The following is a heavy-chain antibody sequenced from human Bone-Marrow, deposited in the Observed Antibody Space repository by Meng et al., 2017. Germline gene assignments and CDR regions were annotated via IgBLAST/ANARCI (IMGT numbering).Heavy chain of an antibody. Sequence: GESLKISCAASGFTFSSYSINWVRQAPGKGLEWVSSISSSSSYIYYADSVKGRFTISRDNAKNSLYLQMNSPRAEDTAVYYCATDILTGPNWFDPWGQGTLVTVSS. D-gene: IGHD3-9*01. V-gene: IGHV3-21*01. J-gene: IGHJ5*02. CDR2: ISSSSSYI. CDR3: ATDILTGPNWFDP. CDR1: GFTFSSYS.